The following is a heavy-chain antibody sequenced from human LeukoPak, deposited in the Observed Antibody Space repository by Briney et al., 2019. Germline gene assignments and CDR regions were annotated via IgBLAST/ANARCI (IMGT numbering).Heavy chain of an antibody. Sequence: PSETLSLTCAVYSGSFSGYYWSWIRQPPGKGLEWSGEINHSGSTNYNPSLKSRVTISVDTSKNQFSLKPSSVTAADTAVYYCARAFLGYCSSTSCHRRYYYGMDVWGQGTTVTVSS. V-gene: IGHV4-34*01. CDR2: INHSGST. CDR3: ARAFLGYCSSTSCHRRYYYGMDV. D-gene: IGHD2-2*01. J-gene: IGHJ6*02. CDR1: SGSFSGYY.